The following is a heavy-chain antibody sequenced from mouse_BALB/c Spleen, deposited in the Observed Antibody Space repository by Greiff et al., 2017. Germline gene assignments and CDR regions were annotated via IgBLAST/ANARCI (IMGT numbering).Heavy chain of an antibody. Sequence: VQLQQSGPGLVKPSPSLSLTCTATGYSITSYYACYLMRQFPGNQLGLMGYIRYSGSTNYNPTLKSRVTITLDTSTNQVSLQLNSVTTEDTATYYCARNYGNYWYFDDWGAGTTVTVSS. J-gene: IGHJ1*01. CDR1: GYSITSYYA. V-gene: IGHV3-2*02. CDR2: IRYSGST. CDR3: ARNYGNYWYFDD. D-gene: IGHD2-1*01.